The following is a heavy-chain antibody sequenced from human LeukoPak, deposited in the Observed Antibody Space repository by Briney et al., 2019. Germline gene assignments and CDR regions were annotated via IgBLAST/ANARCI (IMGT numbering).Heavy chain of an antibody. Sequence: ASVKVSCKVSGYTLTELSMHWVRQAPGKGLEWMGGFDPEDGETIYAQEFQGRVTMTEDTSTDTAYMELSSLRSEDTAVYYCATGKIKGWRKASFDPWGQGTLVTVSS. CDR2: FDPEDGET. J-gene: IGHJ5*02. D-gene: IGHD1-14*01. CDR1: GYTLTELS. V-gene: IGHV1-24*01. CDR3: ATGKIKGWRKASFDP.